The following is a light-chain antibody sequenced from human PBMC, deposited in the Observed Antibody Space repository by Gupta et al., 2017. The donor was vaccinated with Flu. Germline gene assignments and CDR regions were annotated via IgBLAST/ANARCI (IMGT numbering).Light chain of an antibody. CDR1: QSVSSY. Sequence: PATLSLSPGDRATLSCRASQSVSSYLAWFQQKPGQAPRLLIYDASNRATGIPARFSGSGSGTDFTLTISVLEPEDFAVYYCQQRSSWPLTFGGGTKVEIK. J-gene: IGKJ4*01. V-gene: IGKV3-11*01. CDR3: QQRSSWPLT. CDR2: DAS.